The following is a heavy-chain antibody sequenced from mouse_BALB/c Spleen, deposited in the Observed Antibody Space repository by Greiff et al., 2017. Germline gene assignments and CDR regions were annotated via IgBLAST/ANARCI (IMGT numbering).Heavy chain of an antibody. CDR2: IYPGDGDT. V-gene: IGHV1-87*01. Sequence: VQLQESGAELARPGASVQLSCKASGYTFTSYWMQWVKQRPGQGLEWIGAIYPGDGDTRYTQKFEGKATLTADKSSSTAYMQLSSLASEDSAVYYCERDYFDYWGQGTTVTVSS. CDR3: ERDYFDY. J-gene: IGHJ2*01. CDR1: GYTFTSYW.